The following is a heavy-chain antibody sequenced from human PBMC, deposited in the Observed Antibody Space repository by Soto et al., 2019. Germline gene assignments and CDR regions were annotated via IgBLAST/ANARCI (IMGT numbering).Heavy chain of an antibody. CDR1: GFTVSSNY. CDR2: IYSGGST. Sequence: GGSLRLSCAASGFTVSSNYMSWVRQAPGKGLEWVSVIYSGGSTYYAASVKGRFTISRDNSRNTLYLQMNSLRAEDTAVYYCARDPFLTVTTSHAGYWGQGTLVTVSS. J-gene: IGHJ4*02. V-gene: IGHV3-66*01. D-gene: IGHD4-17*01. CDR3: ARDPFLTVTTSHAGY.